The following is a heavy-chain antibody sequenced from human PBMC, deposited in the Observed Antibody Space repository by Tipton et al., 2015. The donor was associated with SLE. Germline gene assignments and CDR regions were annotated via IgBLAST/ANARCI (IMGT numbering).Heavy chain of an antibody. Sequence: TLSLTCTVSGGSISSSSYYWGWIRQPPGKGLEWIGSIYYSGSTYYNPSLKSRVTISVDTSKNQFSLKLSSVTAADTAVYYCAKRRGYSDGCHDYWGLGTRVTVSS. CDR2: IYYSGST. J-gene: IGHJ4*02. D-gene: IGHD6-19*01. V-gene: IGHV4-39*07. CDR1: GGSISSSSYY. CDR3: AKRRGYSDGCHDY.